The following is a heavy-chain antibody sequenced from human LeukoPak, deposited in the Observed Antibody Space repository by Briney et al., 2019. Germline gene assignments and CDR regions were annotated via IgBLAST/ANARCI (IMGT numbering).Heavy chain of an antibody. Sequence: ESLKISCTGSGYSFANYRIYWVRQMPGKGLEWMGRIDPSDSYTNYSPSFQGHVTISADKSISTAFLQWSSLKASDTAMYYCARQGAFDYWGQGTLVTVSS. CDR1: GYSFANYR. CDR3: ARQGAFDY. CDR2: IDPSDSYT. V-gene: IGHV5-10-1*01. D-gene: IGHD1-26*01. J-gene: IGHJ4*02.